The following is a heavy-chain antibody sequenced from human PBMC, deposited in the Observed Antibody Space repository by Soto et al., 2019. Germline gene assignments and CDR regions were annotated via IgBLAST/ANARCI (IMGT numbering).Heavy chain of an antibody. D-gene: IGHD2-15*01. V-gene: IGHV3-15*07. Sequence: EVQLVESGGGLVKPGGSLRLSCAASGFTFSNAWMNWVRQAPGKGLEWVGRIKSKTDGGTTDYAAPVKGRFTISRDDSKNTQYQQMNSLKTEDTAVYYGTTDDIGYCSGGSCYNFYYYYGMDFWGQGTTVTVSS. CDR3: TTDDIGYCSGGSCYNFYYYYGMDF. J-gene: IGHJ6*02. CDR1: GFTFSNAW. CDR2: IKSKTDGGTT.